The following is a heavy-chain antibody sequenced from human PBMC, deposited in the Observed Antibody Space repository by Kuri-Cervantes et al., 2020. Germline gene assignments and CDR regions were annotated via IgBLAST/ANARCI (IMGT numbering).Heavy chain of an antibody. J-gene: IGHJ3*02. CDR3: ARTQTTIGVFDI. D-gene: IGHD1/OR15-1a*01. CDR1: GYTFTSYY. V-gene: IGHV1-46*01. CDR2: INPSGGST. Sequence: ASVQVSCKASGYTFTSYYMHWVRQAPGQGLEWMGIINPSGGSTRHAQKFQGRVTMTRDTSTSTVYMELSSLRSEDTAVYYCARTQTTIGVFDIWGQGTMVTVSS.